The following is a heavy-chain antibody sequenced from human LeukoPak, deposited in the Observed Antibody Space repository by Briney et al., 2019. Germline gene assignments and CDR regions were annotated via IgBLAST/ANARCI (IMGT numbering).Heavy chain of an antibody. Sequence: SETLSLTCAVYGGSFSGYYWSWIRQPPGKGLEWIGEINHSGSTNYNPSLKSRVTISVDTSKNQFSLKLSSVTAADTAVYYCARGAAGNVRDFDNWGQGTLVTVSS. CDR3: ARGAAGNVRDFDN. J-gene: IGHJ4*02. D-gene: IGHD6-19*01. CDR1: GGSFSGYY. CDR2: INHSGST. V-gene: IGHV4-34*01.